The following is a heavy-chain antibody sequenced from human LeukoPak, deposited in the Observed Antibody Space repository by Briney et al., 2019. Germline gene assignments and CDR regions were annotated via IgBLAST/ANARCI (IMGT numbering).Heavy chain of an antibody. J-gene: IGHJ4*02. CDR2: ISGSGGST. CDR1: GFTVSSNY. CDR3: ARGLYYYDSSGYYYYFDY. D-gene: IGHD3-22*01. Sequence: GGSLRLTCAASGFTVSSNYMSWVRQAPGKGLEWVSAISGSGGSTYYADSVKGRFTISRDNAKNSLYLQMNSLRAEDTAVYYCARGLYYYDSSGYYYYFDYWGQGSLVTVSS. V-gene: IGHV3-23*01.